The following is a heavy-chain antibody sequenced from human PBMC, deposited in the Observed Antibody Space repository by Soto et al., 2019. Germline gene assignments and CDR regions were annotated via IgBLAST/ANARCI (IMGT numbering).Heavy chain of an antibody. CDR1: GGSISSSSYY. CDR2: IYYSGST. J-gene: IGHJ6*03. Sequence: QLQLQESGPGLVKPSETLSLTCTVSGGSISSSSYYWGWIRQPPGKGLEWIGSIYYSGSTYYNPSLKRRVTISVDTSKNQFSLKLSSLPAADTAVYYCARHDGSSELYYYYYYMDVWGKGATVTVSS. V-gene: IGHV4-39*01. D-gene: IGHD6-6*01. CDR3: ARHDGSSELYYYYYYMDV.